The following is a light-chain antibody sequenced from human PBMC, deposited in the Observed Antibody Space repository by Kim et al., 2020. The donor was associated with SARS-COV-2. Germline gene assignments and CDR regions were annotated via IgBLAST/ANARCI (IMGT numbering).Light chain of an antibody. CDR1: QSVLSKSSDKNF. CDR2: WAS. CDR3: QQSYSIPWT. Sequence: DIVMTQSPDSLAVSLGERATLNCKSSQSVLSKSSDKNFLAWYQQKPGQPPRLLLNWASTRESGVPDRFSGSGSGTDFTLTISSLQTEDVAVYYCQQSYSIPWTFGQGTKVDIK. V-gene: IGKV4-1*01. J-gene: IGKJ1*01.